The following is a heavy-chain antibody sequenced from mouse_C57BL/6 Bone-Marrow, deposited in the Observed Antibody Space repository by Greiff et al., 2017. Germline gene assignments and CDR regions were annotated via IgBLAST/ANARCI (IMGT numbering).Heavy chain of an antibody. CDR1: GYTFTSYW. J-gene: IGHJ3*01. CDR2: IHPSDSDT. Sequence: VKLQQPGAELVKPGASVKVSCKASGYTFTSYWMHWVKQRPGQGLEWIGRIHPSDSDTNYNQNFKGKATLTVDKSSSTAYMQLSSLTSEDSAVYYCANTYYSNYGLFAYWGQGTLVTVSA. CDR3: ANTYYSNYGLFAY. V-gene: IGHV1-74*01. D-gene: IGHD2-5*01.